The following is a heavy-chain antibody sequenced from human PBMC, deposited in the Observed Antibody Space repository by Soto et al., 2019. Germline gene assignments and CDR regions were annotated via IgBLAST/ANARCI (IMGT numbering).Heavy chain of an antibody. J-gene: IGHJ4*02. CDR1: GFSLSTSGVG. Sequence: QITLKESGPTLVRPTQTLTLTCTFSGFSLSTSGVGVGWIRQPPGKALEWLALIYWDDDHRYSPSLKTRLTITKDTSKNQVVLTMTKLDPADTATYYCARGLYSSTYFDSWGQGTLVTVSS. CDR2: IYWDDDH. V-gene: IGHV2-5*02. D-gene: IGHD6-13*01. CDR3: ARGLYSSTYFDS.